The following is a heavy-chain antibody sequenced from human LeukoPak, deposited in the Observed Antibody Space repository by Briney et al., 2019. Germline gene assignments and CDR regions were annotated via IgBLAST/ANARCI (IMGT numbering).Heavy chain of an antibody. CDR1: GGSISSGDYY. D-gene: IGHD3-16*02. Sequence: SETLSLTCTVSGGSISSGDYYWSWTRQPPGKGLEWIGYIYYSGSTYYNPSLKSRVTISVDTSKNQFSLKLSSVTAADTTVYYCARDYPISSENDAFDIWGQGTMVTVSS. V-gene: IGHV4-30-4*08. J-gene: IGHJ3*02. CDR3: ARDYPISSENDAFDI. CDR2: IYYSGST.